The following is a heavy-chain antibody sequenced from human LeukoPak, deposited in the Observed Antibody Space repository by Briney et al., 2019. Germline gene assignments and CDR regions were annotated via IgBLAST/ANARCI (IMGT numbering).Heavy chain of an antibody. Sequence: KPSETLSLTCAVYGGSFSGYYWSWIRQPPGKGLEWIGEINHSGSTNYNPSLKSRVTISVDTSKNQFSLKLSSVTAADTAVYYCARHISITMIVLVITSAFDIWGQGTMVTVSS. CDR2: INHSGST. D-gene: IGHD3-22*01. V-gene: IGHV4-34*01. CDR1: GGSFSGYY. CDR3: ARHISITMIVLVITSAFDI. J-gene: IGHJ3*02.